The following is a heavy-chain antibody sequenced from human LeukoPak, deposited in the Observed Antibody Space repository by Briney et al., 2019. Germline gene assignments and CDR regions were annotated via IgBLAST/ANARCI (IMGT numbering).Heavy chain of an antibody. J-gene: IGHJ4*02. D-gene: IGHD5-18*01. CDR3: AKGTGYSYAYSFDY. CDR1: GFPFSTCA. CDR2: ISATGGTT. Sequence: GGSLRLSCAASGFPFSTCAMSWVRQAPGKGLEWVSLISATGGTTYYADSVKGRFTISRDNSKNTLYLQMNSLRAEDTALYYCAKGTGYSYAYSFDYWGQGTLVTVSS. V-gene: IGHV3-23*01.